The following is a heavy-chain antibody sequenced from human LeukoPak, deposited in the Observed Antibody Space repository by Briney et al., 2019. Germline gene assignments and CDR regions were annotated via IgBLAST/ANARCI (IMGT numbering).Heavy chain of an antibody. CDR1: GGSFSGYY. V-gene: IGHV4-34*01. CDR3: ARALLWFGELPRSSDY. J-gene: IGHJ4*02. CDR2: INHSGST. D-gene: IGHD3-10*01. Sequence: SETLSLTCAVYGGSFSGYYWSWIRQPPGKGLEWIGEINHSGSTNYNSSLKSRVTISVDTSKNQFSLKLSSVTAADTAVYYCARALLWFGELPRSSDYWGQGTLVTVSS.